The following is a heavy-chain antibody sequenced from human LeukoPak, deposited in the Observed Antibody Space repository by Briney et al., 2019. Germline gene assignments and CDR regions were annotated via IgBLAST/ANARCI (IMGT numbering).Heavy chain of an antibody. CDR1: GGSISIYY. V-gene: IGHV4-4*07. CDR2: IYTSGST. D-gene: IGHD6-19*01. CDR3: ARDGAVAPDYMDV. Sequence: SETLSLTRTVSGGSISIYYWNWIRQPAGKGLEWIGRIYTSGSTNYNPSLRSRVTMSVDTSKNQFSLRLSSVTAADTAVYYCARDGAVAPDYMDVWGKGTTVTVSS. J-gene: IGHJ6*03.